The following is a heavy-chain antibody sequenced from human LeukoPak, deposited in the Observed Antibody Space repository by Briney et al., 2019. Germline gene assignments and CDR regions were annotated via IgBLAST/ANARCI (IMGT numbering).Heavy chain of an antibody. D-gene: IGHD4-17*01. J-gene: IGHJ4*02. CDR2: IYPGDSDT. CDR1: GYSFSNYW. V-gene: IGHV5-51*01. CDR3: ASPAYGDSTFDY. Sequence: GESLKISCKTSGYSFSNYWIGWVRQMPGKGLEWVGIIYPGDSDTRYSPSFQGQVTISADKSISTAYLQWSSLKASDTAMYYCASPAYGDSTFDYWGQGTLVTVYS.